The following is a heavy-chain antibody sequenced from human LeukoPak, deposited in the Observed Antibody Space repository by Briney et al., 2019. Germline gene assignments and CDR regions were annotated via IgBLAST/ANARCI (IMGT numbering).Heavy chain of an antibody. V-gene: IGHV4-34*01. CDR3: ARGLEDCGMDV. Sequence: SETLSLTCAAYGGSFSGYYWSWIRQPPGKGLEWIGEINHSGSTNYNPSLKSRVTISVDTSKNQFSLKLSSVTAADTAVYYCARGLEDCGMDVWGQGTTVTVSS. CDR1: GGSFSGYY. J-gene: IGHJ6*02. CDR2: INHSGST.